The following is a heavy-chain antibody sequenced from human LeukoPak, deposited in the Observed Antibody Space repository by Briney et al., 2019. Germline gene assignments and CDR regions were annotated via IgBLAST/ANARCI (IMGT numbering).Heavy chain of an antibody. V-gene: IGHV3-13*01. CDR2: FGSAGDT. CDR1: GFPFSAYD. CDR3: VRGALPGDNWYFDL. J-gene: IGHJ2*01. Sequence: GGSLRLSCETSGFPFSAYDMHWVRQAPGKGLEWVSAFGSAGDTYYPGAVTGRFTISRDYAKNSLYLQMNSLRTGDTAVYFCVRGALPGDNWYFDLWGQGTLVTVSS.